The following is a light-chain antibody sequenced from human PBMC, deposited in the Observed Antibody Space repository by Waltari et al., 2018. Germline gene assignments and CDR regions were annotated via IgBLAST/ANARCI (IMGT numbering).Light chain of an antibody. V-gene: IGLV1-47*01. CDR1: RANLGRNY. CDR2: RNP. J-gene: IGLJ1*01. CDR3: ASWDESHYV. Sequence: QSVLTQPPSVSATPGQRVTISCSGSRANLGRNYLYWYQQPPETAPKPLIYRNPERPSRVPDRFAASKYGTTASLVINELRSEDEGIYYCASWDESHYVFGPGTTVTVL.